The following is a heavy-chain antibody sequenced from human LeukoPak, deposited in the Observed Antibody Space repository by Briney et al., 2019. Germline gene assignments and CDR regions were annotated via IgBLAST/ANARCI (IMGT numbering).Heavy chain of an antibody. CDR1: GLTVSSND. J-gene: IGHJ3*01. Sequence: GGSLRLSCAASGLTVSSNDVSWVRQAPGKGLEWVSVFYSGGSAYYADSVKGRFTISRDNSKNTLFLQMNSLRAEDTAIYYCTRSGPPDPYWGQGTMVTVSS. CDR2: FYSGGSA. CDR3: TRSGPPDPY. D-gene: IGHD1-14*01. V-gene: IGHV3-53*01.